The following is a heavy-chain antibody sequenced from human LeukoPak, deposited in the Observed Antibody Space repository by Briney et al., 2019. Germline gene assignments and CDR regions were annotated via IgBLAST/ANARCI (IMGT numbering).Heavy chain of an antibody. D-gene: IGHD1-1*01. CDR2: IYYSGST. CDR1: GGSISSSSYS. J-gene: IGHJ5*02. V-gene: IGHV4-39*01. CDR3: ARRALNGYANP. Sequence: SETLSLTCTVSGGSISSSSYSWGWIRQPPGKGLEWIGSIYYSGSTYYNPSLKSRVTISVDTSKNQFSLKLSSVTAADTAVYYCARRALNGYANPWGQGTLVTVSS.